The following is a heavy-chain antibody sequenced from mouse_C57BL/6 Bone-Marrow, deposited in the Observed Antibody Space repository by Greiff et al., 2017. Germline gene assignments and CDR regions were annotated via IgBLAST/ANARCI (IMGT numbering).Heavy chain of an antibody. CDR3: AGGDYFDY. Sequence: VQLKESGGGLVKPGGSLKLSCAASGFTFSSYAMSWVRQTPEKRLEWVATISDGGSYTYYPDNVKGRFTISRDNAKNNLYLQMSPLKSEDTAMYYCAGGDYFDYWGQGTTLTVSS. J-gene: IGHJ2*01. CDR2: ISDGGSYT. CDR1: GFTFSSYA. V-gene: IGHV5-4*01.